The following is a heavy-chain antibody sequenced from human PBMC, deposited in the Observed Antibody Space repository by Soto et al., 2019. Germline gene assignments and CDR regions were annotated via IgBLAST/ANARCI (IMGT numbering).Heavy chain of an antibody. J-gene: IGHJ4*02. D-gene: IGHD3-16*02. CDR1: GFTFSSYC. V-gene: IGHV3-74*01. CDR3: AREPPKPYDYVWGSYRAYYFDY. CDR2: INSDGSST. Sequence: EVQLVESGGGVVQPGRSLRLSCAASGFTFSSYCMHWVRQAPGKGLVWVSRINSDGSSTSYADSVKGRFTISRDNAKNTLDLQMNSRRAEDTAVYYCAREPPKPYDYVWGSYRAYYFDYWGQGTLVTVSS.